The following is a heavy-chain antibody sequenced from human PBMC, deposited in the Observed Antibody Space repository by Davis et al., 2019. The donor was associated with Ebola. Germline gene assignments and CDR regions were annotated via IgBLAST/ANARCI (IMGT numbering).Heavy chain of an antibody. D-gene: IGHD5-12*01. J-gene: IGHJ3*02. V-gene: IGHV4-59*01. Sequence: GSLRLSCTVSGGSISSYYWSWIRQPPGKGLEWIGYIYYSGSTNYNPSLKSRVTLSVDTSKNQLSLKLSSVTAAATAVYYCARDRGYGDAFDIWGQGTMVTVSS. CDR2: IYYSGST. CDR3: ARDRGYGDAFDI. CDR1: GGSISSYY.